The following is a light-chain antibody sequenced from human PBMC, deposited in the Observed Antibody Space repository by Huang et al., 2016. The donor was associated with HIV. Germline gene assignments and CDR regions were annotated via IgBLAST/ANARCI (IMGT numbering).Light chain of an antibody. Sequence: DIQMTQSPSSLSASVGDRFTMTCRASQSISSYLHWYQQKPGKAPKLLIYAASSLQSGVPSRFSGSGSGTDFTLTISSLQPEDFATYYCQQSYSTPIFGQGTKVEIK. CDR3: QQSYSTPI. CDR2: AAS. V-gene: IGKV1-39*01. J-gene: IGKJ1*01. CDR1: QSISSY.